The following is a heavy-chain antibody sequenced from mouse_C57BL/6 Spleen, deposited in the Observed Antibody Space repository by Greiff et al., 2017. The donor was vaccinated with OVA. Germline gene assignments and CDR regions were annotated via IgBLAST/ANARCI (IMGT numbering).Heavy chain of an antibody. CDR3: ARDPFITTVAYFDY. V-gene: IGHV5-4*01. CDR1: GFTFSSYA. J-gene: IGHJ2*01. CDR2: ISDGGSYT. Sequence: DVMLVESGGGLVKPGGSLKLSCAASGFTFSSYAMSWVRQTPEKRLEWVATISDGGSYTYYPDNVKGRFTISRDNAKNNLYLQMSHLKSEDTAMYYCARDPFITTVAYFDYWGQGTTLTVSS. D-gene: IGHD1-1*01.